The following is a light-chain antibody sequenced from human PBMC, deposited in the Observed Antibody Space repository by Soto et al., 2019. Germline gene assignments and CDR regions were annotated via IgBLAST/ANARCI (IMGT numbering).Light chain of an antibody. V-gene: IGLV2-14*01. CDR3: SSYTSSSLLI. J-gene: IGLJ1*01. CDR1: SSDVGGYNY. CDR2: DVS. Sequence: QSALTQPASVSGSPGRSITISCTGTSSDVGGYNYVSWYQQHPGKAPKLMIYDVSNRPSGVSNRFSGSKSGNTASLTISGLQAEDEADYYCSSYTSSSLLIFGTGTKVTVL.